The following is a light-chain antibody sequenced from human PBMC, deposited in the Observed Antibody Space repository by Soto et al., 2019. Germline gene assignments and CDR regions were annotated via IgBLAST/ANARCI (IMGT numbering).Light chain of an antibody. J-gene: IGKJ2*01. CDR2: GAS. Sequence: EVVLTQSPGTLSLSPGERAALSCRASQSVRSTYLAWYQQKPGQAPRLLIYGASSRATGIPDSFSGSGSGTDFTLTISRLEPEDFAVYYCQLYGSPPLYTFGQGTKLEI. CDR3: QLYGSPPLYT. V-gene: IGKV3-20*01. CDR1: QSVRSTY.